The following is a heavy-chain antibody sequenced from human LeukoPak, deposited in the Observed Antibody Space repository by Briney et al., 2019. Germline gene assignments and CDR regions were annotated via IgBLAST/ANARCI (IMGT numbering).Heavy chain of an antibody. D-gene: IGHD3-16*01. CDR2: ISYDGSNK. CDR1: GFTFSSYA. CDR3: ARLDDSAH. Sequence: GGSLRLSCAASGFTFSSYAMHWVGQAPGKGLEWVAVISYDGSNKYYADSVKGRFTISRDNSKNTLYLQMNSLRAEDTAVYYCARLDDSAHWGQGTLVTVSS. V-gene: IGHV3-30-3*01. J-gene: IGHJ4*02.